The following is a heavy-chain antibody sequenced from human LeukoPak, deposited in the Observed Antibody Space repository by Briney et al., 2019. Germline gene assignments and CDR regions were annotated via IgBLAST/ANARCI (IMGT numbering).Heavy chain of an antibody. CDR1: GGSISSYY. J-gene: IGHJ4*02. CDR3: ARVGDYALKD. CDR2: IYYSGST. Sequence: SETLSPTCTVSGGSISSYYWSWIRQPPGKGLEWIGYIYYSGSTNYNPSLKSRVTISVDTSKNQFSLKLSSVTAADTAVYYCARVGDYALKDWGQGTLVTVSP. V-gene: IGHV4-59*12. D-gene: IGHD3-16*01.